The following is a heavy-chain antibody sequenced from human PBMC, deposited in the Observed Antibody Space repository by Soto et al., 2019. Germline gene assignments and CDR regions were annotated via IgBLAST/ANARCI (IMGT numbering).Heavy chain of an antibody. Sequence: QVQLQVSGPGLVKPSETLSLTCTVSGGSVSSGSYYWSWIRQPPGKGLEWIGYIYYSGTTNYNPSLKSRVTISLDTSQNQFSLKLSSVTAADTAVYYCARRGPGGRAFDLWGQGTMVTVSS. CDR3: ARRGPGGRAFDL. D-gene: IGHD3-16*01. J-gene: IGHJ3*01. V-gene: IGHV4-61*01. CDR2: IYYSGTT. CDR1: GGSVSSGSYY.